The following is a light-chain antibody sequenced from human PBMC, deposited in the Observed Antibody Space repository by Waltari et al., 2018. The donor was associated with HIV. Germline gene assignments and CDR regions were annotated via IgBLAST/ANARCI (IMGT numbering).Light chain of an antibody. J-gene: IGLJ2*01. CDR2: EVS. CDR1: ISDIGDSDS. CDR3: LLKIGSNTPI. V-gene: IGLV2-14*01. Sequence: QSALTHPASVSGSPGQSLPISCTVSISDIGDSDSVSWYQQHPGKVPKPVIYEVSNRPSGVSVRFSGSKSGNTASLAISGLQAEDEADYYCLLKIGSNTPIFGGGTKLTVL.